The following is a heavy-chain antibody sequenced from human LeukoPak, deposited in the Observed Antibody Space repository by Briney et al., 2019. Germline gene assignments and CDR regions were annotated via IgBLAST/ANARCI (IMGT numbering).Heavy chain of an antibody. D-gene: IGHD5-12*01. V-gene: IGHV3-11*01. CDR2: ISSSDSTI. CDR1: GFTFSDYY. Sequence: GGSLRLSCSASGFTFSDYYMSWIRQAPGQGLEWVSYISSSDSTIYYADYVKGRFTISRDNAKNSLYMQLNSLRADDTAVYYCARVGAERWLPQGGWGQGTLVTVSS. CDR3: ARVGAERWLPQGG. J-gene: IGHJ4*02.